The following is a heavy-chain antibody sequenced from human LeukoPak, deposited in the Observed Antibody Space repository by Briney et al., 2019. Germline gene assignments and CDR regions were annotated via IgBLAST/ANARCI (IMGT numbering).Heavy chain of an antibody. D-gene: IGHD3-22*01. Sequence: PGGSLRLSCAASGFTFSSYWMSWVRQAPGKGLEWVANIKQDGSEKYYVDSVKGRFTISRDNAKNSLYLQINSLRAEDTAVYYCARGGITMIVVDAFDIWGQGTMVTVSS. J-gene: IGHJ3*02. CDR3: ARGGITMIVVDAFDI. V-gene: IGHV3-7*01. CDR1: GFTFSSYW. CDR2: IKQDGSEK.